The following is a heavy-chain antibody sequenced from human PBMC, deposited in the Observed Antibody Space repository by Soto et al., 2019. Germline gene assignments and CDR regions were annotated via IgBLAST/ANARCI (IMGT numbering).Heavy chain of an antibody. CDR2: ISGSGGST. J-gene: IGHJ6*02. CDR1: GFTFSSYA. D-gene: IGHD3-22*01. CDR3: AKGPYYYDSSGYYLRYYYGMDV. Sequence: GGSLRLSCAASGFTFSSYAMSWVRQAPGKGLEWVSAISGSGGSTYYADSVKGRFTISRDNSKNTLYLQMNSLRAEDTAVYYCAKGPYYYDSSGYYLRYYYGMDVWGQGTTVTSP. V-gene: IGHV3-23*01.